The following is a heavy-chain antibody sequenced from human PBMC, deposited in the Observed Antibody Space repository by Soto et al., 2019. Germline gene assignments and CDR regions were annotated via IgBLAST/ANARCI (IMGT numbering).Heavy chain of an antibody. D-gene: IGHD3-10*02. V-gene: IGHV1-69*02. Sequence: ASVKVSCKASGGTFSSYTISWVRQAPGQGLEWMGRIIPILGIANYAQKFQGRVTITADKSTSTAYMELSSLRSEDTAVYYCASAEQNRYYYYYMDVWGKGTTVTVSS. J-gene: IGHJ6*03. CDR3: ASAEQNRYYYYYMDV. CDR1: GGTFSSYT. CDR2: IIPILGIA.